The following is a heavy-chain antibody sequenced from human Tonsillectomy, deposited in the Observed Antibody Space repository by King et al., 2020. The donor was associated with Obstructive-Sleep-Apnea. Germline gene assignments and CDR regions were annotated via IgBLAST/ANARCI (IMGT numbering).Heavy chain of an antibody. J-gene: IGHJ3*02. Sequence: LQLQESGPGLVKPSQTLSLTCTVSGGSITNGGYYWRWIRQRPGQGLEWIGYIHYTGSTYYNPSLKSRLTISIDTSNNQFSLKLSSVTAADTAVYYCALSFYYDSSAAEGAFDIWGQGTMVTVSS. D-gene: IGHD3-22*01. CDR3: ALSFYYDSSAAEGAFDI. CDR2: IHYTGST. CDR1: GGSITNGGYY. V-gene: IGHV4-31*03.